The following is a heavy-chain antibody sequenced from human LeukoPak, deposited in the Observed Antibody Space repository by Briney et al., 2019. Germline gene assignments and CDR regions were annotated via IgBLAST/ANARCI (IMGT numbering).Heavy chain of an antibody. Sequence: GGSLRLSCAASGFTFTDSAMTWVRQAPGKGLEWVSAISTSGGDTIYTDSVKDRFTISRDNSKNTLYLQMNSLRAEDTAIYYCAKDHYMVRGVIITDKTFDYWGQGTLVTVSS. CDR3: AKDHYMVRGVIITDKTFDY. CDR2: ISTSGGDT. J-gene: IGHJ4*02. D-gene: IGHD3-10*01. V-gene: IGHV3-23*01. CDR1: GFTFTDSA.